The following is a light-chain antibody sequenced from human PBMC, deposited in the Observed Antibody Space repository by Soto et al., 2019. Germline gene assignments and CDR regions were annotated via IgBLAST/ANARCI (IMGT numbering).Light chain of an antibody. J-gene: IGKJ4*01. CDR3: QQYGSSPFT. V-gene: IGKV3-20*01. CDR2: GAS. Sequence: EIVLTQSPGTLSLSPGERATLSCRASQSVSSSYLAWYQQKPGQAPRLLIYGASRRATGSPDRFSGSGSGTDVTLTISRLEPEEFAVYYCQQYGSSPFTFGGGTKVAIK. CDR1: QSVSSSY.